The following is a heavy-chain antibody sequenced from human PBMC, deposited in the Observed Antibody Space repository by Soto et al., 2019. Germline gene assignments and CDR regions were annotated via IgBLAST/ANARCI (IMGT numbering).Heavy chain of an antibody. Sequence: EVQLVESGGGLVQPGGSLRLSCAVSGFTFSSYSMNWVRQAPGKGLEWVSYISSGSGTTYYADSVKGRFSISRDNANNSLYLQMNSLRVEDTAVYYRAKIGTYLRMDVWGQGTTVTVSS. CDR2: ISSGSGTT. V-gene: IGHV3-48*01. CDR3: AKIGTYLRMDV. D-gene: IGHD3-10*01. CDR1: GFTFSSYS. J-gene: IGHJ6*02.